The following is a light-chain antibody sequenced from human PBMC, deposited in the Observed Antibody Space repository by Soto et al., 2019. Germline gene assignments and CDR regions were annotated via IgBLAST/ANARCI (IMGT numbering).Light chain of an antibody. CDR1: QSISDY. CDR2: VAS. J-gene: IGKJ4*01. CDR3: QQRVNWPPT. Sequence: EIVLTQSPATLSLSPGERATLACRAGQSISDYLAWYQHRLGQAPRLLIFVASNWATGVPDRFSGGGSGTDFPLIISSLEPEDFAVYYCQQRVNWPPTFGGGTKVEI. V-gene: IGKV3-11*01.